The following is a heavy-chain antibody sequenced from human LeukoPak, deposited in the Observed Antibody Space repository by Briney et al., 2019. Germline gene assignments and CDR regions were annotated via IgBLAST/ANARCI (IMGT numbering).Heavy chain of an antibody. CDR3: ARLDGSERLKGILDH. CDR1: GFTDSSNY. V-gene: IGHV3-66*01. J-gene: IGHJ4*02. CDR2: IYSGCST. D-gene: IGHD3-10*01. Sequence: GGSLRLSCAASGFTDSSNYMSWVRQSPGKGLEWVSVIYSGCSTYYADSVKGRFTISRDNSKNTLYLQMKRPRAEETAVYYCARLDGSERLKGILDHWGQGALVTVSS.